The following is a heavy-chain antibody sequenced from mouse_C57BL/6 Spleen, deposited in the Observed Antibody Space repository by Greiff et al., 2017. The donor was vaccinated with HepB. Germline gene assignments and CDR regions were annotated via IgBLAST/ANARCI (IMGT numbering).Heavy chain of an antibody. D-gene: IGHD1-1*01. CDR2: ISSGGDYI. CDR3: TRGERFYAMDY. Sequence: EVKLVESGEGLVKPGGSLKLSCAASGFTFSSYAMSWVRQTPEKRLEWVAYISSGGDYIYYADTVKGRFTISRDNARNTLYLQMSSLKSEDTAMYYCTRGERFYAMDYWGQGTSVTVSS. CDR1: GFTFSSYA. J-gene: IGHJ4*01. V-gene: IGHV5-9-1*02.